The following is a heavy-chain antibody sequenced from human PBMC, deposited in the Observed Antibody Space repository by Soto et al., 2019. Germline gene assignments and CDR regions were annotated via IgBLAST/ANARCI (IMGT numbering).Heavy chain of an antibody. CDR1: GYTFTSYA. J-gene: IGHJ4*02. CDR2: INAGNGNT. CDR3: ARSIVVVTAVDY. Sequence: QVQLVQSGAEEKKPGASLKVSCKASGYTFTSYAMHSLRQAPQQRLEWMGWINAGNGNTKYSQKFQGRVTITRDTSASTAYMELSRLRSEDSAVLYCARSIVVVTAVDYRGQGTLVTVSS. V-gene: IGHV1-3*05. D-gene: IGHD2-21*02.